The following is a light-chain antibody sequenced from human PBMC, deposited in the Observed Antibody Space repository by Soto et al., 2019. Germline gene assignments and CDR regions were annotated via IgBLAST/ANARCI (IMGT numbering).Light chain of an antibody. Sequence: EIVMTQSPATLSVSPGERATLSCRASQTLYNNLAWYQQKLGQAPRLLIYGASSRPTDIPARFSGSGSGTEFTLTISGLQSEDFAIYYCQQYSDWPLTFGGGNKVEIK. J-gene: IGKJ4*01. CDR2: GAS. CDR1: QTLYNN. CDR3: QQYSDWPLT. V-gene: IGKV3-15*01.